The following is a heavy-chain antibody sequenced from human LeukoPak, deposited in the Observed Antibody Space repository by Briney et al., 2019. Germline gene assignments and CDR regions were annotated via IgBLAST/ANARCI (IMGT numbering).Heavy chain of an antibody. CDR3: ARVLRRYFDY. CDR2: ISSSSSTI. J-gene: IGHJ4*02. CDR1: GFTFSSYS. V-gene: IGHV3-48*01. D-gene: IGHD3-9*01. Sequence: PGGSLRLSCAASGFTFSSYSMNWVRQAPGKGVEWVSYISSSSSTIYYADSVKGRFTISRDNAKNSPYLQINSLRAEDTAVYYCARVLRRYFDYWGQGTLVTVSS.